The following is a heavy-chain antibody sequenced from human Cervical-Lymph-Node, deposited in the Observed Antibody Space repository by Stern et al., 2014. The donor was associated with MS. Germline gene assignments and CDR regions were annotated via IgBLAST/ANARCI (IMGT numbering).Heavy chain of an antibody. CDR3: ARDYGDYAFDY. CDR2: IYPGDSDT. Sequence: EVQLVESGAEVKKPGESLKISCKGSGYSFSANWIAWVRQMPGKGLEWMGIIYPGDSDTRYSPSSQGKVTISTDKSISTAYLQWNSLKASDTAMYYCARDYGDYAFDYWGQGTLVTVSS. V-gene: IGHV5-51*01. D-gene: IGHD4-17*01. J-gene: IGHJ4*02. CDR1: GYSFSANW.